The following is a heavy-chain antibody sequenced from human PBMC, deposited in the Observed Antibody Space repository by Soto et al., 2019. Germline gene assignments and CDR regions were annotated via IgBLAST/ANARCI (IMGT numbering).Heavy chain of an antibody. CDR1: GGSVSSGDYY. V-gene: IGHV4-30-4*01. CDR3: AREKGYYDFWSGYFFPSETDY. Sequence: PSETLSLTCTVSGGSVSSGDYYWSWIRQPPGKGLECFWYIFYSGSTYYNPSFKIRVTISVDTSKNQFSLKLSSVTAADTAVYYCAREKGYYDFWSGYFFPSETDYWGQGTLVTVSS. J-gene: IGHJ4*02. CDR2: IFYSGST. D-gene: IGHD3-3*01.